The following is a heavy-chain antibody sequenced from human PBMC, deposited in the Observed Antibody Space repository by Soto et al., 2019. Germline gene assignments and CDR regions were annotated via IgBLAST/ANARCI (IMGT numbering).Heavy chain of an antibody. CDR3: ARVNLGSSWKWYTYYYYYGRDV. J-gene: IGHJ6*02. Sequence: EVQLVESGGGLVQPGGSLRLSCAASGFTFSSYSMNWVRQAPGKGLEWVSYISSSSSTIYYADSVKGLFTISRDNAKNSLYLQMNSLRDEDTAVYYCARVNLGSSWKWYTYYYYYGRDVWGQGTTVTVSS. CDR1: GFTFSSYS. V-gene: IGHV3-48*02. CDR2: ISSSSSTI. D-gene: IGHD6-13*01.